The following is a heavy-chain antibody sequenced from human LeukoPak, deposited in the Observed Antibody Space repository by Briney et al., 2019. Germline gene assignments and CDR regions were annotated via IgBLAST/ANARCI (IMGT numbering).Heavy chain of an antibody. CDR3: ARDVAMGSLQH. V-gene: IGHV1-18*01. J-gene: IGHJ1*01. CDR1: GYTFTSYG. CDR2: ISAYNGNT. Sequence: EASVKVSCKAPGYTFTSYGISWVRQAPGQGLEWMGWISAYNGNTNYAQKLQGRVTMTTDTSTSTAYMELRSLRSDDTAVYYCARDVAMGSLQHWGQGTLVTVSS. D-gene: IGHD2-2*01.